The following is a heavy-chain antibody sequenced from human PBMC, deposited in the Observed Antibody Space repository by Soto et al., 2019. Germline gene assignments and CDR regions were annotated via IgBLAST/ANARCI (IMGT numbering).Heavy chain of an antibody. CDR1: DGSFSGYY. CDR2: INHSGST. J-gene: IGHJ4*02. CDR3: ARGHRRRSFSHDF. D-gene: IGHD3-10*01. Sequence: QVQLQQWGAGLLKPPSTLSLTCAVYDGSFSGYYWSWVRQPPRKGLERIGEINHSGSTNYNPPNKSGVTISVDTSKNQFCLELSFVTDADTAEYFCARGHRRRSFSHDFWGQGTLGTVFS. V-gene: IGHV4-34*01.